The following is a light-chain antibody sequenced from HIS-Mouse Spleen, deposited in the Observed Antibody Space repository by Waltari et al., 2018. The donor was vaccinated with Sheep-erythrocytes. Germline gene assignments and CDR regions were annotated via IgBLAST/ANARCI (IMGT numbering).Light chain of an antibody. CDR2: EVS. Sequence: QSALTQPPSASGSPGQSVTISCTRTSSDGGGYHYVSWYQQHPGKAPKLMIYEVSKRPSGVPDRFSGSKSGNTASLTVSGLQAEDEADYYCSSYAGSNNYVFGTGTKVTVL. CDR1: SSDGGGYHY. CDR3: SSYAGSNNYV. J-gene: IGLJ1*01. V-gene: IGLV2-8*01.